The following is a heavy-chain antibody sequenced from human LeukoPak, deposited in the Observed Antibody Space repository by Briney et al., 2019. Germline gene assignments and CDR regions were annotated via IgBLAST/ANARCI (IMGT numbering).Heavy chain of an antibody. J-gene: IGHJ6*02. CDR1: GFTLSNYW. CDR3: TREKGYYGMDV. Sequence: PGGSLRLSCAASGFTLSNYWMHWVRQAPGKGLVWVSRSNSEGSTTSYADSVKGRFTISRDNAKNTLYLQMNSLRAEDTAVYYCTREKGYYGMDVWGQGTTVTVSS. CDR2: SNSEGSTT. V-gene: IGHV3-74*01.